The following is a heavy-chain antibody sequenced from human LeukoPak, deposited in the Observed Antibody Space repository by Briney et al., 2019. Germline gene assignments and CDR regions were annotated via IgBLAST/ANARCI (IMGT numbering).Heavy chain of an antibody. D-gene: IGHD3-22*01. Sequence: GEPLRIPCKGFGYSFPSFWIGWVRQIPGKGLEWRGLIYPGDSDTKYSPFFQGQGTTSDDQSISTDYLQWRSLKASDSAMYYLARDYNDHDRFGYWGQGTLVSVSS. J-gene: IGHJ4*02. V-gene: IGHV5-51*01. CDR3: ARDYNDHDRFGY. CDR2: IYPGDSDT. CDR1: GYSFPSFW.